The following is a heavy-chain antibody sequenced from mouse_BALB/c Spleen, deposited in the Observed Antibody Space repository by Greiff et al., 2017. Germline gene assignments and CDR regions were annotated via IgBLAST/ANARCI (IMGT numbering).Heavy chain of an antibody. D-gene: IGHD1-1*01. CDR1: GYTFTNYW. CDR2: IHPGGGYT. CDR3: ARGVGSSLDY. Sequence: QVQLKESGAELVRPGTSVKISCKASGYTFTNYWLGWVKQRPGHGLEWIGDIHPGGGYTNYNEKFKGKATLTADTSSSTSYMQLSSLTSEDSAVYFCARGVGSSLDYWGQGTTLTVSS. V-gene: IGHV1-63*02. J-gene: IGHJ2*01.